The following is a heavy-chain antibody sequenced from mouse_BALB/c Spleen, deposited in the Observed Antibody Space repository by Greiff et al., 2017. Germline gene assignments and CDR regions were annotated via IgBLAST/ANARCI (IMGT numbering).Heavy chain of an antibody. V-gene: IGHV2-2*02. Sequence: QVQLQQSGPGLVAPSQSLSITYTVSGFSLTSYGVHWVRQPPGKGLEWLGVIWSGGSTDYNAAFISRLSISKDNSKSQVFFKMNSLQANDTAIYYCARNGVYYNYFDYWGQGTTLTVSS. CDR2: IWSGGST. CDR3: ARNGVYYNYFDY. D-gene: IGHD2-1*01. CDR1: GFSLTSYG. J-gene: IGHJ2*01.